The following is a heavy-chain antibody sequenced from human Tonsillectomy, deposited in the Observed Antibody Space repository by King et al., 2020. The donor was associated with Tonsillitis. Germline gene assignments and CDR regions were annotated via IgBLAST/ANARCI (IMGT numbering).Heavy chain of an antibody. CDR1: GGTFSSYA. D-gene: IGHD7-27*01. CDR3: ASLHWGLGFAFDI. V-gene: IGHV1-69*04. J-gene: IGHJ3*02. Sequence: QLVQSGAEVKKPGSSVKVSCKASGGTFSSYAISWVRQAPGQGLEWMGRIIPILGIPNYAQKFQGRVTITADKSTRTAYMELSSLRSEDTAVYYCASLHWGLGFAFDIWGQGTMVTVSS. CDR2: IIPILGIP.